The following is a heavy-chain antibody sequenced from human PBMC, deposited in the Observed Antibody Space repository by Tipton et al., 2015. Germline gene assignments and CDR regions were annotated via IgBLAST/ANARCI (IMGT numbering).Heavy chain of an antibody. CDR2: IYSGGSP. Sequence: SLRLSCAASGFTLRTYGMHWVRQAPGKGLEWVSIIYSGGSPFYADSVNGRFTISRDNSKNTLYLQMNSLRVEDTAVYYCARDGRIAAVGPQTFFDFWGQGTLVTVSS. CDR3: ARDGRIAAVGPQTFFDF. CDR1: GFTLRTYG. J-gene: IGHJ4*02. D-gene: IGHD6-13*01. V-gene: IGHV3-NL1*01.